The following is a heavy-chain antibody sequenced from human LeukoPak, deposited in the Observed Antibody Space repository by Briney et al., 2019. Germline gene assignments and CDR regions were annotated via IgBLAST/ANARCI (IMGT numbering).Heavy chain of an antibody. D-gene: IGHD3-16*02. J-gene: IGHJ4*02. CDR3: ARVMITFGGVIVLFDY. V-gene: IGHV3-7*01. CDR2: ITQDGSDQ. CDR1: GFTFSSYW. Sequence: GGSLRLSCATSGFTFSSYWMSWVRRAPGKGLERVANITQDGSDQYYLDSVKGRFTISRDNAKNSLYLQMNSLRAEDTAVYYCARVMITFGGVIVLFDYWGQGTLVTVSS.